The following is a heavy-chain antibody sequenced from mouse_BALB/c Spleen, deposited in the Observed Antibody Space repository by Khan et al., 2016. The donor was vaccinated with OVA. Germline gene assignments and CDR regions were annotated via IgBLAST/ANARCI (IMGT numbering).Heavy chain of an antibody. J-gene: IGHJ2*01. CDR3: ARSVTITTVVATDFDY. D-gene: IGHD1-1*01. V-gene: IGHV3-2*02. CDR1: GYSITSDYA. CDR2: ISYSGRT. Sequence: EVQLQESGPGLVKPSQSLSLTCTVTGYSITSDYAWNWIRQFPGNKLEWMGYISYSGRTSYNPSLKSRISITRATSKNQFFLQLNSVTTEDTATYYFARSVTITTVVATDFDYWGQGTTLTVSS.